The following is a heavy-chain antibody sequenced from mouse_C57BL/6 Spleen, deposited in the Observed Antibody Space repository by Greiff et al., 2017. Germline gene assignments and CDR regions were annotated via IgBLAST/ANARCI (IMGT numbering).Heavy chain of an antibody. V-gene: IGHV1-54*01. CDR3: ARYGSSYYAMDD. Sequence: QVQLQQSGAELVRPGTSVKVSCKASGYAFTNYLIEWVKQRPGQGLEWIGVINPGSGGTNYNEKFKGKATLTADKSSSTAYMQLSSLTSEDSAVYFCARYGSSYYAMDDGGQGTSVTVSS. J-gene: IGHJ4*01. D-gene: IGHD1-1*01. CDR2: INPGSGGT. CDR1: GYAFTNYL.